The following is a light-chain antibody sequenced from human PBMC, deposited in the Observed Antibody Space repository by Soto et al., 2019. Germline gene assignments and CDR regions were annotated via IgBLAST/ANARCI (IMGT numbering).Light chain of an antibody. Sequence: QSALTQPASVSGSPGQSITISCTGTSSDVGGYNYVSWYQQHPGKVPKLMIYEVSNRPSGISSRFSGSKSGNTASLTISGLQPEDEADYYCCSYTSRTTVVFGGGTKLTVL. V-gene: IGLV2-14*01. CDR1: SSDVGGYNY. J-gene: IGLJ2*01. CDR2: EVS. CDR3: CSYTSRTTVV.